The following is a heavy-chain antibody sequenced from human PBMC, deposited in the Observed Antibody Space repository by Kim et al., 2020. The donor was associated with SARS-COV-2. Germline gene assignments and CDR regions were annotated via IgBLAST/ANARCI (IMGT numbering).Heavy chain of an antibody. CDR1: GGSISSSNW. D-gene: IGHD4-17*01. J-gene: IGHJ3*02. CDR3: ARDNTVTTLLRAFDI. CDR2: IYHSGST. Sequence: SETLSLTCAVSGGSISSSNWWSWVRQPPGKGLEWIGEIYHSGSTNYNPSLKSRVTISVDKSKNQFSLKLSSVTAADTAVYYCARDNTVTTLLRAFDIWGQGTMVTVSS. V-gene: IGHV4-4*02.